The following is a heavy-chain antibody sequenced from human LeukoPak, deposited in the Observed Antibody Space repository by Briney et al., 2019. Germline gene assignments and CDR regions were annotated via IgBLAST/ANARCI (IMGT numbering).Heavy chain of an antibody. J-gene: IGHJ3*02. Sequence: GGSLRLSCAASGFTFSSYAMSWVRQAPGKGLEWVSAISESGVSTYYADSVKGRFTISRDNAKNSLYLQMNSLRADDTALYYCARDLAGPPQEAFDIWGQGTMVTVSS. V-gene: IGHV3-23*01. CDR1: GFTFSSYA. CDR3: ARDLAGPPQEAFDI. CDR2: ISESGVST.